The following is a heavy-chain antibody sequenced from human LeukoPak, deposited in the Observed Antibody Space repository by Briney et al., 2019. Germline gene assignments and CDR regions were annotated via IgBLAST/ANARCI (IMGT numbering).Heavy chain of an antibody. Sequence: SESLSLTCTVSCGSISSSYYYWGWIRQPPGKGLEWIGSIYYSGSTYYNPSLKSRVTISVDTSKNQFSLKLSSVTAADTAVYYCARDNILQLGFDYWGQGTLVTVSS. J-gene: IGHJ4*02. CDR1: CGSISSSYYY. D-gene: IGHD6-13*01. CDR3: ARDNILQLGFDY. V-gene: IGHV4-39*07. CDR2: IYYSGST.